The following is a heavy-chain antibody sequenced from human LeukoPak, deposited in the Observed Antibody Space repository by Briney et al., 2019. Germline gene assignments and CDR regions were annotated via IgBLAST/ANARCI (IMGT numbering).Heavy chain of an antibody. V-gene: IGHV3-23*01. CDR3: AQPTEYSSSWYGNWFDP. J-gene: IGHJ5*02. Sequence: GGSLRLSCAASGFTFSRYAMSWVRQAPGKGLEWVSAIIGSGGSTYYADSVKGRFTISRDNSKNTLYLQMNSLRAEDKAVYYCAQPTEYSSSWYGNWFDPWGQGTLVTVSS. CDR2: IIGSGGST. D-gene: IGHD6-13*01. CDR1: GFTFSRYA.